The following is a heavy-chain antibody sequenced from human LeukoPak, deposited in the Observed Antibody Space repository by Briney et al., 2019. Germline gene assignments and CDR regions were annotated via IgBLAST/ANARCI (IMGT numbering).Heavy chain of an antibody. J-gene: IGHJ4*02. V-gene: IGHV4-59*01. CDR2: IYYSGTT. Sequence: SETLSLTCTVSGGSISDNYWCWLRQPPGKGLEWIGYIYYSGTTNYNPSLKSRVTISVDTSKKQFSLKVSSVTAADTAVYYCARGAGWYYYWGQGTLVTVSS. CDR1: GGSISDNY. D-gene: IGHD6-19*01. CDR3: ARGAGWYYY.